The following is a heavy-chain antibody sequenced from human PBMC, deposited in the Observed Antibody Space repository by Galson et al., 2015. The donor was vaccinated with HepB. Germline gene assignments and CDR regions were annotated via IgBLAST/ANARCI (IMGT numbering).Heavy chain of an antibody. Sequence: SLRLSCAASGFTFSSYWMHWVRQAPGKGLVWVSRINSDGSSTSYADSVKGRFTISRDNAKNTLYLQMNSLRAEDTAVYYCARDSRCSSTSCYDTWFDPWGQGTLVTVSS. V-gene: IGHV3-74*01. CDR1: GFTFSSYW. CDR2: INSDGSST. CDR3: ARDSRCSSTSCYDTWFDP. J-gene: IGHJ5*02. D-gene: IGHD2-2*01.